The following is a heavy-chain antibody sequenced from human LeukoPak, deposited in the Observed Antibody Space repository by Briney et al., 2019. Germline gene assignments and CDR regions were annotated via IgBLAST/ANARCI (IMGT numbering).Heavy chain of an antibody. D-gene: IGHD3-3*01. Sequence: SVKVSCKASGGTFSSYAISWVRQAPGQGLEWMGGIIPFFGTANYAQKFQGRVTITADESTSTAYMELSSLRSEDTAVYYCARGRYYDFWSGYYTVSPDYYYYYMDVWGKGTTVTVSS. CDR3: ARGRYYDFWSGYYTVSPDYYYYYMDV. CDR1: GGTFSSYA. CDR2: IIPFFGTA. J-gene: IGHJ6*03. V-gene: IGHV1-69*01.